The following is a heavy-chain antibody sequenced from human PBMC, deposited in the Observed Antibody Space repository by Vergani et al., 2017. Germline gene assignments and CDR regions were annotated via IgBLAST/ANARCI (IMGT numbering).Heavy chain of an antibody. CDR1: GDSISSGVYY. CDR3: ARMGVYDEDDAFRIGYFDS. Sequence: QVQLQESGPGLVKPSQTLSLTCSVSGDSISSGVYYWNWIRQHPGKGLELIGYIYSTGSTHHNPSLRRRINMTVDTSKNQFSLNLNSVTDADTAMYYCARMGVYDEDDAFRIGYFDSWGPGILVTVSS. D-gene: IGHD3-22*01. V-gene: IGHV4-31*03. CDR2: IYSTGST. J-gene: IGHJ4*02.